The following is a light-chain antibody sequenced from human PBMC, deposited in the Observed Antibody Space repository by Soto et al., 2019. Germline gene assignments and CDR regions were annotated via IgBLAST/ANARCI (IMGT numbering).Light chain of an antibody. V-gene: IGKV1-8*01. CDR2: AAS. CDR1: QGISSY. CDR3: QQSYNIPRAT. J-gene: IGKJ1*01. Sequence: AIRMTQSPSSLSAYTGDRVTITCRARQGISSYLAWYQKKPGKAPKLLXYAASTLQSGVPPRFSGSGSGTDLTLTISSLQTEDFANYFCQQSYNIPRATFGQGTKVDI.